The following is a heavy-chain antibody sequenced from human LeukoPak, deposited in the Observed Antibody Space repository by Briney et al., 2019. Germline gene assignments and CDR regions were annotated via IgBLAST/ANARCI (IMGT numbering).Heavy chain of an antibody. CDR3: AKRSIPKSIDY. D-gene: IGHD2-2*02. Sequence: GGSLRLSCAASGFTFSNAWMSWVRQAPGKGLEWVSYISSSGSTIYYADSVKGRFTISRDNSKNTLYLQMNSLRAEDTAVYYCAKRSIPKSIDYWGQGTLVTVSS. CDR2: ISSSGSTI. V-gene: IGHV3-11*01. J-gene: IGHJ4*02. CDR1: GFTFSNAW.